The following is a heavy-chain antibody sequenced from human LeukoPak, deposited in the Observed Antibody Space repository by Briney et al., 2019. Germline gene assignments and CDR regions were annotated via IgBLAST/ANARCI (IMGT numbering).Heavy chain of an antibody. Sequence: GGSLRLSCAASGFTFTTYRMNWVRQAPGKGLEWVSSISDSSSYIYYADSVKGRFTISRDNAKNSLYLQMNSLRAEDTAVYYCARGSDYYDCSASGNDAFDIWGQGTIVTVSS. CDR2: ISDSSSYI. D-gene: IGHD3-22*01. CDR1: GFTFTTYR. CDR3: ARGSDYYDCSASGNDAFDI. J-gene: IGHJ3*02. V-gene: IGHV3-21*01.